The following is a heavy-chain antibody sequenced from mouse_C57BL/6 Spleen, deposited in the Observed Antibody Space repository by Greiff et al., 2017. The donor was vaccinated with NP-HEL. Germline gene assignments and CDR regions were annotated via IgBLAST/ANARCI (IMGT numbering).Heavy chain of an antibody. D-gene: IGHD2-1*01. CDR1: GYTFTSYW. CDR2: IDPSDSYT. CDR3: ARSGGNYVYFDV. J-gene: IGHJ1*03. Sequence: QVQLQQPGAELVKPGASVKLSCKASGYTFTSYWMQWVKQRPGQGLEWIGEIDPSDSYTNYNQKFKGKATLTADTSSSTAYMQLSSLTSEDSAVYYCARSGGNYVYFDVWGTGTTVTVSS. V-gene: IGHV1-50*01.